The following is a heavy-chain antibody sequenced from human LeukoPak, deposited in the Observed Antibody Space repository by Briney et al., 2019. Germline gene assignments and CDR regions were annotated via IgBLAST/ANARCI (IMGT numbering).Heavy chain of an antibody. CDR1: GFTFSRYW. CDR3: ARDLGYGALDL. Sequence: GESLRLSCAASGFTFSRYWMNWVRQAPGKGLEWVALINPDGSQRNYVDSVKGRLTISRDNAENSLYLQMGSLRAEDSVVYYCARDLGYGALDLWGQGTLVTVSS. V-gene: IGHV3-7*01. D-gene: IGHD4-17*01. J-gene: IGHJ5*02. CDR2: INPDGSQR.